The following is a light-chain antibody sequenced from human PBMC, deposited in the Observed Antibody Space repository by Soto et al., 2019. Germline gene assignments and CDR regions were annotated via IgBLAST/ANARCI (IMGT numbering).Light chain of an antibody. J-gene: IGLJ1*01. V-gene: IGLV3-25*02. CDR1: AFPKQY. CDR2: KDS. CDR3: QSADSSGTSYV. Sequence: SYELTQPPAVSVAPGQTARITCSGDAFPKQYAYWYQQKPGQAPVLVIYKDSERPSGIPERFSGSSSGTTVTLTISGVQAEDEADYSCQSADSSGTSYVFGTGTKVTVL.